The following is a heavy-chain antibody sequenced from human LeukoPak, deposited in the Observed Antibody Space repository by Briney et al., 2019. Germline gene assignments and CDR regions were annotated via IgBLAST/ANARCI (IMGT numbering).Heavy chain of an antibody. J-gene: IGHJ3*02. CDR2: IYPGDSDT. Sequence: GESLKISCQGSGYIFTSYWIGWVRQLPGKGLEWMGIIYPGDSDTRYSPSFQGQVTISADKSISTAYLQWSSLKASDTAMYYCASPEYSSSTDAFDIWGQGTMVTVSS. CDR1: GYIFTSYW. CDR3: ASPEYSSSTDAFDI. V-gene: IGHV5-51*01. D-gene: IGHD6-6*01.